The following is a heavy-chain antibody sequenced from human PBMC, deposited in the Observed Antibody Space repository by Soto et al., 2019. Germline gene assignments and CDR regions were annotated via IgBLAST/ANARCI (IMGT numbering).Heavy chain of an antibody. CDR1: GFTFSDYY. J-gene: IGHJ4*02. CDR3: ARAERGGFYQLYVGGYFDY. V-gene: IGHV3-11*01. CDR2: ISSSGSTI. Sequence: QVQLVESGGGLVKPGGSLRLSCAASGFTFSDYYMSWIRQAPGKGLEWVSYISSSGSTIYYADSVKGRFTISRDNAKNSLYLQMNRLRAEDTAVYYCARAERGGFYQLYVGGYFDYWGQGTLVTVSS. D-gene: IGHD2-2*01.